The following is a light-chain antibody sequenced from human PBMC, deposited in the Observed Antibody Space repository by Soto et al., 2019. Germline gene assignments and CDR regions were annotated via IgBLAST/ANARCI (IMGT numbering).Light chain of an antibody. V-gene: IGKV3-20*01. CDR2: AAS. J-gene: IGKJ2*01. CDR1: QSVSSSY. CDR3: QQXGXSPMXT. Sequence: EIVLTQSPGTLSLSPGERASLSCRASQSVSSSYLAWYQQKPGQAPRLLIYAASSRATGIPDRFSGSGSGTDFTLTISRLEPEDFAVYYCQQXGXSPMXTFGQGTKLEIK.